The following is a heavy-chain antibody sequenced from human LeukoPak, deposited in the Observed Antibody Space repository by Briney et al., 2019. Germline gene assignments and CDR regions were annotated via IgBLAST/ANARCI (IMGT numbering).Heavy chain of an antibody. D-gene: IGHD3-3*01. CDR1: GYSISSGYY. J-gene: IGHJ4*02. Sequence: PSETLSLTCTVSGYSISSGYYWGWIRQPPGKWLEWIGSIYHSGSTYYNPSLKSRVTISVDTSKNQFSLKLSSVTAADTAVYYCARGIGYYDFWSGYYLCDRFDYWGQGTLVTVSS. V-gene: IGHV4-38-2*02. CDR3: ARGIGYYDFWSGYYLCDRFDY. CDR2: IYHSGST.